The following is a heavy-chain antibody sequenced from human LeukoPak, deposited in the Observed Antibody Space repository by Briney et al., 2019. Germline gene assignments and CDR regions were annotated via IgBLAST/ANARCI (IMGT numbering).Heavy chain of an antibody. V-gene: IGHV1-69*13. CDR3: ATGYCSSTSCYSHDAFDI. CDR1: GGTFSSYA. J-gene: IGHJ3*02. CDR2: IIPIFGTA. Sequence: SVKVSCTASGGTFSSYAISWVRQAPGRGLEWMGGIIPIFGTANYAQKFQGRVTITADESTSTAYMELSSLRSEDTAVYYAATGYCSSTSCYSHDAFDIWGQGTMVTVSS. D-gene: IGHD2-2*02.